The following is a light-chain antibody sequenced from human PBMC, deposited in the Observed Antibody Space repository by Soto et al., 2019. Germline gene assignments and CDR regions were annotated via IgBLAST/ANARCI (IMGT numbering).Light chain of an antibody. CDR3: QQYNSYSQFT. V-gene: IGKV1-13*02. CDR1: QGIGSA. J-gene: IGKJ3*01. CDR2: DAS. Sequence: AIQLTQSPSSLSASVGDRVSITCRASQGIGSALAWYQLKPGAAPALLIYDASTLESGVPSRFSGSRSGADFTLTISSLQPEDFATYYCQQYNSYSQFTFGPGTKVDIK.